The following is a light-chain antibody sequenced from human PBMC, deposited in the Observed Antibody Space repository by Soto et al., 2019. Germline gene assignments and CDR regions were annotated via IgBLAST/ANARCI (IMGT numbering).Light chain of an antibody. CDR2: ANN. Sequence: QSVLTQPPSASGTPGQGVTISCSGRSSNIGSNTVNWYQQLPGTAPKLLIYANNQRPSGVPDRFSGSKSGPSASLAIRGLQSEDEADYDCAAWDDSLKGPVFGGGTKLTVL. CDR3: AAWDDSLKGPV. CDR1: SSNIGSNT. V-gene: IGLV1-44*01. J-gene: IGLJ2*01.